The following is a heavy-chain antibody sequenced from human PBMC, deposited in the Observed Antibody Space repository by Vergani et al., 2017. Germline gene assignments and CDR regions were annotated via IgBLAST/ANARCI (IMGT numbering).Heavy chain of an antibody. CDR1: GGSFSGYY. Sequence: QVQLQQWGAGLLKPSETLSLTCAVYGGSFSGYYWSWIRQPPGKGLEWIGEINHSGSTNYNPSLKSRVTISVDTSKNQFSLKLSSVTAADTAVYYCARVREFVVVPAASHYGMDVWGQGTTVTVSS. J-gene: IGHJ6*02. V-gene: IGHV4-34*01. CDR2: INHSGST. CDR3: ARVREFVVVPAASHYGMDV. D-gene: IGHD2-2*01.